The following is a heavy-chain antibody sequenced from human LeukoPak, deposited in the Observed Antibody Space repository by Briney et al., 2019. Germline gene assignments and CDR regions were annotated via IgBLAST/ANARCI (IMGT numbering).Heavy chain of an antibody. CDR3: ARSEELRFLERLSIPPDFDY. J-gene: IGHJ4*02. Sequence: ASVKVSCKASGYTFTSYGISWVRQAPGQGLEWMGWISAYNGNTNYAQKLQGRVTMTTDTSTSTAYMELRSLRSDDTAVYYCARSEELRFLERLSIPPDFDYWGQGTLVTVSS. D-gene: IGHD3-3*01. CDR2: ISAYNGNT. CDR1: GYTFTSYG. V-gene: IGHV1-18*01.